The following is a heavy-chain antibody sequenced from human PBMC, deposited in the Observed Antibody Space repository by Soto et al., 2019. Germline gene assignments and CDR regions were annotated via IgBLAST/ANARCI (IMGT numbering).Heavy chain of an antibody. CDR3: PRIPYGVSTYYEVV. J-gene: IGHJ6*04. Sequence: EVQLLESGGGLAQPGESLRLSCAASGFSFSSYAMSWVRQAPGKGLEWVSLITSSGVSTYYADSVKGRFTVSRDDSRNTLYLQMNSLRAEDTAVYYCPRIPYGVSTYYEVVLGKGTTVTVSS. CDR1: GFSFSSYA. V-gene: IGHV3-23*01. CDR2: ITSSGVST. D-gene: IGHD3-22*01.